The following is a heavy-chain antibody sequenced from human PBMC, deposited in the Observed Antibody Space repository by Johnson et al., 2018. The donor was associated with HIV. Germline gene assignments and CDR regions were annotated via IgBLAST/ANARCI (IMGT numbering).Heavy chain of an antibody. CDR2: ISYDGTNK. CDR1: GFTFSSYA. D-gene: IGHD3-16*01. J-gene: IGHJ3*02. V-gene: IGHV3-30-3*01. CDR3: AKDNPRLGGAFDI. Sequence: VQVVESGGGVVQPGRSLRLSCAASGFTFSSYAMHWVRQAPGKGLEWVALISYDGTNKNYADSVKGRFTISRDNSKNTLFLQMNSLRAEDTAVYYCAKDNPRLGGAFDIWGQGTMVTVSS.